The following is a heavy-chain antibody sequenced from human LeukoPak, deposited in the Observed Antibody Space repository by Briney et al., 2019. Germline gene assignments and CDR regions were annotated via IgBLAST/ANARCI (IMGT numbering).Heavy chain of an antibody. V-gene: IGHV3-66*01. D-gene: IGHD3-10*01. CDR2: IYSGGST. J-gene: IGHJ4*02. CDR1: GFTVSSNY. CDR3: ARAKGSGSYLD. Sequence: PGGSLRLSCAASGFTVSSNYMSWVRQAPGKGLEWVSVIYSGGSTYYADSVKGRFTISRDNSKDTLYLQMNSLRAEDTAVYYCARAKGSGSYLDWDQGTLVTVSS.